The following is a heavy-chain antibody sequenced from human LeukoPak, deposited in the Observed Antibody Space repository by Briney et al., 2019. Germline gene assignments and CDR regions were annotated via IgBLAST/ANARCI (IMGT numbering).Heavy chain of an antibody. Sequence: SETLSLTCTVSGGSISSYYWSWIRQPPGKGLEWIGYIYYSGSTNYNPSLKSRVTISADTSKNQFSLKLSAVTAADSAVYYCARGVVTANAFDIWGQGTMVTVSS. CDR3: ARGVVTANAFDI. CDR2: IYYSGST. D-gene: IGHD2-21*02. J-gene: IGHJ3*02. V-gene: IGHV4-59*01. CDR1: GGSISSYY.